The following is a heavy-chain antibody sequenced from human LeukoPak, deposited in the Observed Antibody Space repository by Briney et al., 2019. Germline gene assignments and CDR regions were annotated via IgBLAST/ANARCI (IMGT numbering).Heavy chain of an antibody. CDR2: MSRSADRI. Sequence: PGGSLRLSCTIFGGTLSTYEFNWVRQSPGRGPEWISYMSRSADRIDHADSVKGRFTMSRDNAKNSVYPQMNSLRVDDTAIYYCATRLPFTGYKNWGQGTLVTVSS. D-gene: IGHD5-24*01. V-gene: IGHV3-48*03. J-gene: IGHJ4*01. CDR3: ATRLPFTGYKN. CDR1: GGTLSTYE.